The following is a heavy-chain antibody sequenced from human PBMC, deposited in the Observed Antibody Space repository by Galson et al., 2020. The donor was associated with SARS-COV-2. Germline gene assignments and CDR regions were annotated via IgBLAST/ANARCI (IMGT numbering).Heavy chain of an antibody. Sequence: PSETLSLTCAVSGGSISSGGYSWSWIRQPPGKGLEWIGYMYDGGTTYYNPSLKSRVTISVDRSKNQFSLKLSSVTAADTAVYYCARGKLTEVPTPFDYWGQGTLVTVSS. CDR2: MYDGGTT. D-gene: IGHD3-9*01. J-gene: IGHJ4*02. CDR1: GGSISSGGYS. V-gene: IGHV4-30-2*01. CDR3: ARGKLTEVPTPFDY.